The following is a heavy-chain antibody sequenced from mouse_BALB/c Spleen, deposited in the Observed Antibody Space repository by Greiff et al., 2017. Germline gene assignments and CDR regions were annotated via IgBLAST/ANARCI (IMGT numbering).Heavy chain of an antibody. V-gene: IGHV7-3*02. CDR2: IRNKANGYTT. CDR1: GFTFTDYY. CDR3: ALYGNYRYFDV. Sequence: EVQRVESGGGLVQPGGSLRLSCATSGFTFTDYYMSWVRQPPGKALEWLGFIRNKANGYTTEYSASVKGRFTISRDNSQSILYLQMNTLRAEDSATYYCALYGNYRYFDVWGAGTMVTVSS. D-gene: IGHD2-1*01. J-gene: IGHJ1*01.